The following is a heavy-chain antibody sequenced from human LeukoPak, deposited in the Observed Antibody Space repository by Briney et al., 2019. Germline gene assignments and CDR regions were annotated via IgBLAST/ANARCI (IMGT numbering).Heavy chain of an antibody. Sequence: GGFLRLSCAASGFTFSTYSVNWVRQAPGKGLEWVAVISYDGSNKNYADSVKGRFTISRDNSKNTLYLQMNSLRAEDTAVYFCARDPAIAPAGDAFDIWGQGTMVTVSS. J-gene: IGHJ3*02. CDR2: ISYDGSNK. CDR3: ARDPAIAPAGDAFDI. CDR1: GFTFSTYS. V-gene: IGHV3-30*03. D-gene: IGHD2-21*02.